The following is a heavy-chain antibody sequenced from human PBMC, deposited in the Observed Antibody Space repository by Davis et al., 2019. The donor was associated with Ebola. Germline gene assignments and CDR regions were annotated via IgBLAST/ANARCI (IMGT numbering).Heavy chain of an antibody. Sequence: MPSETLSLTCTVSGGSISSSSYYWGWIRQPPGQGLEWIGSIYYSGSTYYNPSLKSRVTISVDTSKNQFSLKLSSVTAADTAVYYCARLRPAAGTIDYWGQGTLVTVSS. CDR2: IYYSGST. D-gene: IGHD6-13*01. V-gene: IGHV4-39*01. J-gene: IGHJ4*02. CDR1: GGSISSSSYY. CDR3: ARLRPAAGTIDY.